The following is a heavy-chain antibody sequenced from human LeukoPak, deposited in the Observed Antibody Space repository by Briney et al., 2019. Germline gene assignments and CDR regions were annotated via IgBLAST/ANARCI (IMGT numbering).Heavy chain of an antibody. D-gene: IGHD1-26*01. Sequence: GGSLRLSCAASGFNFTNYWMHWVRQAPGKGLVWVSRIDGDGTTKYADSVRGRFTISRDNAKKTLYLQMNGLRAEDMAVYYCARVIVGGMRAFDMWGQGTMVTVSS. J-gene: IGHJ3*02. V-gene: IGHV3-74*03. CDR3: ARVIVGGMRAFDM. CDR1: GFNFTNYW. CDR2: IDGDGTT.